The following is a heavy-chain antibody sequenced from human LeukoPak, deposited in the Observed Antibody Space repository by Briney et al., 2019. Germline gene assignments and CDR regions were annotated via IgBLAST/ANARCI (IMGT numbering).Heavy chain of an antibody. J-gene: IGHJ4*02. CDR3: ARDRVGDYFDY. CDR2: ISSSGSTI. Sequence: PGGSLRLSCAASGSTFSDYYMSWIRQAPGKGLEWVSYISSSGSTIYYADSVKGRFTISRGNAKNSLYPQMNSLRAEDTAVYYCARDRVGDYFDYWGQGTLVTVSS. CDR1: GSTFSDYY. V-gene: IGHV3-11*01. D-gene: IGHD2-15*01.